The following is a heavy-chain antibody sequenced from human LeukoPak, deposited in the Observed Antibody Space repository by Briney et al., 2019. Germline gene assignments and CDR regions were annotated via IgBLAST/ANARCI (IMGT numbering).Heavy chain of an antibody. Sequence: PGRSLRLSCAASRFTFSSYGMHWVRQAPGKGLEWVAVISYDGNNRYYADSVKGRFTISRYNSKNTLYLQMNSLRAEDTAVYYCAKVKGEVIGAFDIWGQGTMDTVSS. CDR3: AKVKGEVIGAFDI. D-gene: IGHD3-16*01. CDR1: RFTFSSYG. CDR2: ISYDGNNR. V-gene: IGHV3-30*18. J-gene: IGHJ3*02.